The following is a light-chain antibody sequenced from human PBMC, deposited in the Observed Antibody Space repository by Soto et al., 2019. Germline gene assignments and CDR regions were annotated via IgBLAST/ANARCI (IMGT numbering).Light chain of an antibody. CDR1: QSVSNNY. Sequence: IVLSQSPCTLSLSPGERATLSCGAGQSVSNNYLAWYQQKPGQAPSLLIYDASNRATGIQDRFSGSGSGTDFTLTISRMEPEDFAVYYCQQYGSSRTFGQGTKVDI. J-gene: IGKJ1*01. CDR2: DAS. CDR3: QQYGSSRT. V-gene: IGKV3-20*01.